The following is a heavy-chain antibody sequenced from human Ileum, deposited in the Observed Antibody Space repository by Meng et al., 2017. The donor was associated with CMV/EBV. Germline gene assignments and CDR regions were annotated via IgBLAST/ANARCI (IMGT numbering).Heavy chain of an antibody. Sequence: QTQLQESGPGPVKPAETPSLTCTASGAPIVSGSHSWAWFRQPPGKRLEWIGSMYFSGIADYNPSLKSRVTISLHATQKQFSLRLTSVTAADSAVYFCARDLTNKWFYYSGPGTLVTVSS. V-gene: IGHV4-39*07. J-gene: IGHJ4*02. D-gene: IGHD1-26*01. CDR1: GAPIVSGSHS. CDR2: MYFSGIA. CDR3: ARDLTNKWFYY.